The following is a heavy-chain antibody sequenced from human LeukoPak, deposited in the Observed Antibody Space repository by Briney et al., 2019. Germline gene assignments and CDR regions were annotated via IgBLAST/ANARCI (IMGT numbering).Heavy chain of an antibody. CDR3: ARDLAVAGHFDY. CDR2: IKQDGSEK. V-gene: IGHV3-7*01. J-gene: IGHJ4*02. D-gene: IGHD6-19*01. Sequence: GGSLRLSCAAPGFTFSSYWMSWVRQAPGKGLEWVANIKQDGSEKYYVDSVKGRFTISRDNAKNSLYLQMNSLRAEDTAVYYCARDLAVAGHFDYWGQGTLVTVSS. CDR1: GFTFSSYW.